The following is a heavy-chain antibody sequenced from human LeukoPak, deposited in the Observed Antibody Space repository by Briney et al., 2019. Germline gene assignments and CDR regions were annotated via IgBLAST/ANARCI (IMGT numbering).Heavy chain of an antibody. CDR2: ISSSGSTI. D-gene: IGHD2-8*02. CDR1: GFTFNSYE. J-gene: IGHJ4*02. Sequence: KSGGSLRLSCAASGFTFNSYEMNWVRQAPGKGLEWVSYISSSGSTIFYADSVRGRFTIPRDNAKNSLYLQMNSLRAEDTALYYCARDPIFTRGNYYFDYWGQGTLVTVSS. V-gene: IGHV3-48*03. CDR3: ARDPIFTRGNYYFDY.